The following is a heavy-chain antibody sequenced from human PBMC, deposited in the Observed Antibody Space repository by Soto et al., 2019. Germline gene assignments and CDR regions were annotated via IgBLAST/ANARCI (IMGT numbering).Heavy chain of an antibody. CDR1: GFTFSSYS. CDR2: ISSSSSYI. V-gene: IGHV3-21*01. J-gene: IGHJ4*02. CDR3: ARGRRSGWDFDY. D-gene: IGHD6-19*01. Sequence: GGSLRLSCAASGFTFSSYSMNWVRQAPGKGLEWVSSISSSSSYIYYADSVKGRFTISRDNAKNSLYLQMNSLRAEDTAVYYCARGRRSGWDFDYWGQGTLVTVSS.